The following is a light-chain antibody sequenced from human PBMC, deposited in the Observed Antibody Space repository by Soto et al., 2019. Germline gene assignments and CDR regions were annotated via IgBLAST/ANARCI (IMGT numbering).Light chain of an antibody. CDR2: GVS. CDR1: SSDVGGYDY. J-gene: IGLJ1*01. V-gene: IGLV2-14*01. CDR3: SAYTSSTTSCV. Sequence: QSALTQPASVSGSPGQSITISCIGTSSDVGGYDYVSWYQQHPGKSPQLMIYGVSSRPSGVSNRFSGSKSGNTASLTISGLQAEDEADYYCSAYTSSTTSCVFGTGTKLTVL.